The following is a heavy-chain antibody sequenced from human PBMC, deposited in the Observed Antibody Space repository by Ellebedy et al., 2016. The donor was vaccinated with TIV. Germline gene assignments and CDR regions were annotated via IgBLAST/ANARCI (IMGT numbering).Heavy chain of an antibody. J-gene: IGHJ4*02. D-gene: IGHD3-3*01. CDR2: IYHSGTT. V-gene: IGHV4-39*07. CDR3: ARRQGRTIFGVVTPRGYFDS. Sequence: SETLSLTXTVSGDSISSTIYYWSWIRQPPGQGLEWIGEIYHSGTTDYNPSLKSRVTISVDTSKNQFSLRLSSVTAADTAVYYCARRQGRTIFGVVTPRGYFDSWGQGTLVTVSS. CDR1: GDSISSTIYY.